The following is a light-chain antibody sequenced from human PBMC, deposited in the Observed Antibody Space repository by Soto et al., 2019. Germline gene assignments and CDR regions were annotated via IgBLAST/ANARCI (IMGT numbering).Light chain of an antibody. CDR1: QGIGSH. J-gene: IGKJ3*01. CDR2: DAS. CDR3: QQRSRSPFT. Sequence: EIVLTQSPATLSLSPGGRATLSCRASQGIGSHIVWYQQKPGQAPRLLMYDASKRAPGIPARFDGGGSGTDFTLTISSLEAEDFAVYYCQQRSRSPFTFGPGTKVDIK. V-gene: IGKV3-11*01.